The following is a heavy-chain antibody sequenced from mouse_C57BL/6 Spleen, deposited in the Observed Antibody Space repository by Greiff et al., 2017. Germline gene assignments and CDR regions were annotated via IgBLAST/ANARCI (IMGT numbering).Heavy chain of an antibody. CDR2: IYPGDGDT. CDR1: GYAFSSSW. Sequence: VQLQQSGPELVKPGASVKISCKASGYAFSSSWMNWVKQRPGKGLEWIGRIYPGDGDTNYNGKFKGKATLTADKSSSTAYMQPSSLTSEDSAVYFCASATVYAMDYWGQGTSVTVSS. D-gene: IGHD1-1*01. V-gene: IGHV1-82*01. J-gene: IGHJ4*01. CDR3: ASATVYAMDY.